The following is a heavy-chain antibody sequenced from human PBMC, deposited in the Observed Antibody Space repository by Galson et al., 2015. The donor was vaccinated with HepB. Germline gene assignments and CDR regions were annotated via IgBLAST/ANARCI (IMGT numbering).Heavy chain of an antibody. D-gene: IGHD6-19*01. Sequence: SLRLSCAASGFTFSSYAMHWVRQAPGKGLEYVSAISSNGGSTYYADSVKGRFTISRDNSKNTLYLQMSSLRAEDTAVYYCVKGWPTVAGNFDYWGQGTLVTVSS. CDR1: GFTFSSYA. V-gene: IGHV3-64D*06. CDR3: VKGWPTVAGNFDY. J-gene: IGHJ4*02. CDR2: ISSNGGST.